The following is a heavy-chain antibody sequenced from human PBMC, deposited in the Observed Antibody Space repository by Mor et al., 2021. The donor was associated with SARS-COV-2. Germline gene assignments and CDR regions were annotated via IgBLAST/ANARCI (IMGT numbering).Heavy chain of an antibody. Sequence: LEWVSYINTVSTFSDYADSVKGRFTVSRDNAKNSLYLQMKGLRAEDTAIYYCARGASANALPVPDHWG. V-gene: IGHV3-11*06. CDR3: ARGASANALPVPDH. J-gene: IGHJ4*01. D-gene: IGHD2-8*01. CDR2: INTVSTFS.